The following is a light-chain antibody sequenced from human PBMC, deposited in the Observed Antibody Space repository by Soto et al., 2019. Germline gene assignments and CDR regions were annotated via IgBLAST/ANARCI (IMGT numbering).Light chain of an antibody. CDR2: GAS. Sequence: IVLTQSPGTLSLSPGESATLSCRASQSINNRYLAWYQQKPGQAPRILIYGASSRATGIPDRLIGSVSGTDFTLTISRLEPEDFAVYYCQHFGSSPGFTCGPGTKVDIK. J-gene: IGKJ3*01. CDR1: QSINNRY. V-gene: IGKV3-20*01. CDR3: QHFGSSPGFT.